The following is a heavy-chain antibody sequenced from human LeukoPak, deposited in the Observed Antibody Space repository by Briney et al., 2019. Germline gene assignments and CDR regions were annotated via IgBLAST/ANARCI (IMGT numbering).Heavy chain of an antibody. V-gene: IGHV1-18*01. J-gene: IGHJ6*02. CDR1: GYTFTSYG. CDR2: ISAYNGNT. Sequence: ASVKVSCKASGYTFTSYGISWVRQAPGQGLEWMEWISAYNGNTNYAQKLQGRVTMTTDTSTSTAYMELRSLRSDDTAVYYCARGAADLSRYYYYGMDVWGQGTTVTVSS. CDR3: ARGAADLSRYYYYGMDV. D-gene: IGHD3-16*02.